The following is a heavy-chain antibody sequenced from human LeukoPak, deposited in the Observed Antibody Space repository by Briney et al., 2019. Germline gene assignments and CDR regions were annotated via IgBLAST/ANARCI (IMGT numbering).Heavy chain of an antibody. CDR2: INHSGST. Sequence: PSETLSLTCAVYGGSFSGYYWSWIRQPPGKGLEWIGEINHSGSTNYNPSLKSRVTISVDTSKNQFSLKLSSVTAADTAVYYCARGAHWITMVREVRGWFDPWGQGTLVTVSS. J-gene: IGHJ5*02. CDR3: ARGAHWITMVREVRGWFDP. CDR1: GGSFSGYY. D-gene: IGHD3-10*01. V-gene: IGHV4-34*01.